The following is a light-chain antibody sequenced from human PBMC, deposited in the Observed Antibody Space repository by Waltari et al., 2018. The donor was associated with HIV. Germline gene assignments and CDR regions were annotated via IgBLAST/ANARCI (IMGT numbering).Light chain of an antibody. CDR3: QQRSNWPPGLT. CDR1: QSVSSY. V-gene: IGKV3-11*01. CDR2: DAS. J-gene: IGKJ4*01. Sequence: EIVLTQSPATLSLSPGSNATLFCRASQSVSSYLALDQRKPGQAPRLLIYDASNRATGIPARFSGSGSGTDFTLTISSLEPEDFAVYYCQQRSNWPPGLTFGGGTKVEIK.